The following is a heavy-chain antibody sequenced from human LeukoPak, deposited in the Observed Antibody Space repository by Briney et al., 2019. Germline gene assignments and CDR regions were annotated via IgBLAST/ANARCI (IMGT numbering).Heavy chain of an antibody. J-gene: IGHJ4*02. Sequence: SVKVSCKASGGTFSSYAISWVRQAPGQGLEWMGGIIPTFNTTNYAQKFQGRVTITAAISTSTAYMELSSLRSEDTAVYYCARSGYYYDSSGYFTNYFDYWGQGTLVTVSS. CDR3: ARSGYYYDSSGYFTNYFDY. CDR1: GGTFSSYA. V-gene: IGHV1-69*06. CDR2: IIPTFNTT. D-gene: IGHD3-22*01.